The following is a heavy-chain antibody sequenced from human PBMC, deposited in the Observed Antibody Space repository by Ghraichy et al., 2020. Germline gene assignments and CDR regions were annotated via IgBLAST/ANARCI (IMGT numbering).Heavy chain of an antibody. D-gene: IGHD3-10*01. J-gene: IGHJ4*02. V-gene: IGHV4-39*01. CDR2: IYYSGST. Sequence: SETLSLTCTVSGGSISSSSYYWGWIRQPPGKGLEWIGSIYYSGSTYYNPSLKSRVTISVDTSKNQFSLKLSSVTAADTAVYYCARGGFGEEVYLDWGQGTLVTVSS. CDR1: GGSISSSSYY. CDR3: ARGGFGEEVYLD.